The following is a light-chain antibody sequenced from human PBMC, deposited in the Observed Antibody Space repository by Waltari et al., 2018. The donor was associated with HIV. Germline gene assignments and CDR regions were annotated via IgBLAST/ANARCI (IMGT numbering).Light chain of an antibody. J-gene: IGKJ1*01. CDR1: QSVLYSSNNKNY. V-gene: IGKV4-1*01. CDR2: WAS. CDR3: QQYYSTPRRT. Sequence: DIVMTQSPDSLVVSLGERATIHCKSSQSVLYSSNNKNYLPWYQQRPGQPPKLLIYWASTREYGVPDRFSGSGSGTDFTLAISSLQAEDVAVSYCQQYYSTPRRTFGQGTKEEIK.